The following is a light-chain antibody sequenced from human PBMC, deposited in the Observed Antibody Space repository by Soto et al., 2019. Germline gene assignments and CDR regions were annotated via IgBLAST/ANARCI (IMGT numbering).Light chain of an antibody. Sequence: QSVLTQPPSASGTPGQRVTISCSGSSSNIGSYTVNWYQQLPGTAPQLLIYSNNQRPSVVPDRFSGSKSGTSASLAISGLQSEDEADYYCAAWDDSLNGVVFGGGTKLTVL. CDR3: AAWDDSLNGVV. V-gene: IGLV1-44*01. CDR1: SSNIGSYT. J-gene: IGLJ3*02. CDR2: SNN.